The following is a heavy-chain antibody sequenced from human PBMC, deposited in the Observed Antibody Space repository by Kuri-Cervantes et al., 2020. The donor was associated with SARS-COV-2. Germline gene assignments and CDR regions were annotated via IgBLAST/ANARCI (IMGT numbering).Heavy chain of an antibody. CDR1: GFTFSSYA. J-gene: IGHJ3*02. CDR3: ASTSGSTVTPLLLAFDI. V-gene: IGHV3-30-3*01. D-gene: IGHD4-17*01. Sequence: GGSLRLSCAASGFTFSSYAMHWVRQAPGKGLEWVAVISYDGSNKYYADSVKGRFTISRDNPKNTLYLQMNSLRAEDTAVYYCASTSGSTVTPLLLAFDIWGQGTMVTVSS. CDR2: ISYDGSNK.